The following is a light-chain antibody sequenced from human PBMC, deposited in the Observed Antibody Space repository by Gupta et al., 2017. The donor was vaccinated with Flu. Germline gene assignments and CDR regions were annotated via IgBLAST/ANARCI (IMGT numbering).Light chain of an antibody. CDR3: QQYNNWPPLT. Sequence: ATLSVSPGERATLSCRASQSVSDNLAWYQQKPGQAPRLLIYGASTRATGVPGRFSGSGSGTDFTLTISSRQSEDFAVYYCQQYNNWPPLTFGQGTKLEIK. J-gene: IGKJ2*01. CDR2: GAS. V-gene: IGKV3-15*01. CDR1: QSVSDN.